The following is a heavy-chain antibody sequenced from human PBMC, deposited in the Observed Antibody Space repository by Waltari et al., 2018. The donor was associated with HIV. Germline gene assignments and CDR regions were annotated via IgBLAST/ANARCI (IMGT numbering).Heavy chain of an antibody. J-gene: IGHJ4*02. CDR3: ARVPISRPGYFDY. CDR2: INHSGST. V-gene: IGHV4-34*01. Sequence: QVQLQQWGAGLLKPSETLSLTCAVYGGSFSGYYWSWIRQPPGKGLEWIGEINHSGSTNYNPSLKSRVTISVDTSKNQFSLKLSSVTAADTAVYYCARVPISRPGYFDYWGQGTLVTVSS. D-gene: IGHD6-13*01. CDR1: GGSFSGYY.